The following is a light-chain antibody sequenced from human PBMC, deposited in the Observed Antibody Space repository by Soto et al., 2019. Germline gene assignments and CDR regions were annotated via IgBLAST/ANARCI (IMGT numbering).Light chain of an antibody. Sequence: DVRMTQSPFFLSTSVGDTIAITCRASQRISTYLNWYQHKPGKAPKLLIRAASILQPGVPSRFSRSGSGTHFTLAISKLLPDDCATYFSHQTYTSPWYTFGQGTHLDI. CDR1: QRISTY. CDR2: AAS. CDR3: HQTYTSPWYT. J-gene: IGKJ2*01. V-gene: IGKV1-39*01.